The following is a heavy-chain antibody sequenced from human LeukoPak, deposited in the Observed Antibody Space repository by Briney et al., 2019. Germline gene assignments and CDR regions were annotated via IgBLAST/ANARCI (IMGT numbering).Heavy chain of an antibody. D-gene: IGHD1-26*01. Sequence: GGSLRLSCAASGFTFSSYGMHWVRQAPGKGLEWVAVISYDGSNKYYADSVKGRFTISRDNSKNTLYLQMNSLRAEDTAVYYCAKDSYSGSYWYAFDIWGQGTMVTVSS. V-gene: IGHV3-30*18. CDR3: AKDSYSGSYWYAFDI. CDR2: ISYDGSNK. CDR1: GFTFSSYG. J-gene: IGHJ3*02.